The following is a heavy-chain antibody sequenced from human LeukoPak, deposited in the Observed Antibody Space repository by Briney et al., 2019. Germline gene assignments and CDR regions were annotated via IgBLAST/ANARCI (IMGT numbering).Heavy chain of an antibody. V-gene: IGHV3-7*01. Sequence: GGSLRLSCAASGFNFNINWMSWVRQAPGKRLEWVANIKEDGSQQNYVDSVKGRFTISRDNAKNSVYLQMNNLRADDTAVYYCAKDRVGGSYNYWGQGTLVTVSS. J-gene: IGHJ4*02. D-gene: IGHD3-10*01. CDR2: IKEDGSQQ. CDR1: GFNFNINW. CDR3: AKDRVGGSYNY.